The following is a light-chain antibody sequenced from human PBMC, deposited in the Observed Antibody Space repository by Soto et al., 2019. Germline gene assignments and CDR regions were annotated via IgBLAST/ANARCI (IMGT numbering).Light chain of an antibody. CDR3: GSYTSTTTRV. CDR1: SSDVGGYKY. V-gene: IGLV2-14*01. CDR2: EVT. J-gene: IGLJ3*02. Sequence: QSALTQPASVSGLPGQSINISCNGTSSDVGGYKYVSWYQQHPGKAPKLVIYEVTNRPSGVSNRFSGSKSGNTASLTISGLQAEDEADYYCGSYTSTTTRVFGGGTKLTVL.